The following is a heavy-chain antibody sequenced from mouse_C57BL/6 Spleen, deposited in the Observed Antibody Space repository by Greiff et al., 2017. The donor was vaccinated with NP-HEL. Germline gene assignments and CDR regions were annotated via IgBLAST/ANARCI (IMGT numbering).Heavy chain of an antibody. V-gene: IGHV10-1*01. J-gene: IGHJ4*01. CDR2: IRSKSNNYAT. CDR1: GFSFNTYA. D-gene: IGHD2-3*01. CDR3: VRHGGLLRGAMDY. Sequence: EVQLVESGGGLVQPKGSLKLSCAASGFSFNTYAMNWVRQAPGKGLEWVARIRSKSNNYATYYADSVKDRFTIFRDDSESMLYLQMNNLKTEDTAMYYCVRHGGLLRGAMDYWGQGTSVTVSS.